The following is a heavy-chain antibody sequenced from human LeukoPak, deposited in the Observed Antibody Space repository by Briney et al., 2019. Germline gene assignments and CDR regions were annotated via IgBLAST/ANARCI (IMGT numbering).Heavy chain of an antibody. D-gene: IGHD3-22*01. CDR2: IYYSGST. J-gene: IGHJ4*02. V-gene: IGHV4-59*01. CDR3: ARNYYDSSGYSPFDY. CDR1: GGSISSYY. Sequence: PSETLSLTCTVSGGSISSYYWSWIRQPPGKGLEWIGYIYYSGSTNYNPSLKSRVTISVDTSKNQFSLKLSSVTAADTAVYYCARNYYDSSGYSPFDYWGQGTLVTVSS.